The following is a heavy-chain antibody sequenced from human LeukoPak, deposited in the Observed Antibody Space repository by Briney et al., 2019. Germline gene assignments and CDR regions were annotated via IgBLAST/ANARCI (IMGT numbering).Heavy chain of an antibody. CDR3: ARVARWHWFDP. CDR2: IRPSGDNT. J-gene: IGHJ5*02. Sequence: GGALRLSFAASGFTFSSYDMTWVRQAPGRGLEWVSSIRPSGDNTYYGDSVKGRFTISRDNSKNTVYLQMNNMRVDDTAVYYCARVARWHWFDPWGQGTLVTVSS. D-gene: IGHD4-23*01. V-gene: IGHV3-23*01. CDR1: GFTFSSYD.